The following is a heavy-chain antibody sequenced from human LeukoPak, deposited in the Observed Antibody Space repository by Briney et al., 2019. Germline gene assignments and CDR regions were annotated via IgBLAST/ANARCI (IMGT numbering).Heavy chain of an antibody. CDR2: ISHTEGT. Sequence: GSLRLSCAASGYTFSDYSVNWVRQSPGKGLEWIGEISHTEGTRYNPSLESRVTMSVGTSENQLSLKLIFVTAADTAVYYCARIRCGHSGSVCYNHWGLGTLVTVSS. CDR3: ARIRCGHSGSVCYNH. V-gene: IGHV4-34*01. J-gene: IGHJ4*02. D-gene: IGHD3-9*01. CDR1: GYTFSDYS.